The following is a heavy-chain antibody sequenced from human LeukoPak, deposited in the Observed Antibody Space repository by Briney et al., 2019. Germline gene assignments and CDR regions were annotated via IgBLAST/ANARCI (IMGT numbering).Heavy chain of an antibody. V-gene: IGHV1-24*01. CDR2: FDPEDGET. CDR3: ARDLEWVDAFDI. Sequence: ASVKVSCKVSGYTLTELSMHWVRQAPGKGLEWMGGFDPEDGETIYAQKFQGRVTMTEDTSTDTAYMELSSLRSEDTAVYYCARDLEWVDAFDIWGQGTMVTVSS. J-gene: IGHJ3*02. D-gene: IGHD2-8*01. CDR1: GYTLTELS.